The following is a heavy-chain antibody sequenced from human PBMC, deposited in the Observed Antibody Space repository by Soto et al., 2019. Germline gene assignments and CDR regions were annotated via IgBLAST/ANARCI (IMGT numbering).Heavy chain of an antibody. CDR3: AREVRHTVTTLYYFDY. CDR2: IYYSGST. Sequence: SETLSLTCTVSGGSISSGGYYWSWIRQHPGKGLEWIGYIYYSGSTYYNPSLKSRVTISVDTSKNQFSLKLSSVTAADTAVYYCAREVRHTVTTLYYFDYWGQGTLVTVSS. CDR1: GGSISSGGYY. J-gene: IGHJ4*02. V-gene: IGHV4-31*03. D-gene: IGHD4-17*01.